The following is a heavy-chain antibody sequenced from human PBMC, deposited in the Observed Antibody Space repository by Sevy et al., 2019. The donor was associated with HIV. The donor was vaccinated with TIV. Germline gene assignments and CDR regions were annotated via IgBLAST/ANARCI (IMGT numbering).Heavy chain of an antibody. J-gene: IGHJ4*02. CDR1: GFTVTSNY. D-gene: IGHD6-19*01. CDR2: IYSGGST. Sequence: GGSLRLSCAASGFTVTSNYMSWVRQAPGKGLEWVSVIYSGGSTYYADSVKGRFTISRDNSKNTLYLQMNSLRAEDTAVYYCARGIAVASAFQWGQGTLVTVSS. CDR3: ARGIAVASAFQ. V-gene: IGHV3-53*01.